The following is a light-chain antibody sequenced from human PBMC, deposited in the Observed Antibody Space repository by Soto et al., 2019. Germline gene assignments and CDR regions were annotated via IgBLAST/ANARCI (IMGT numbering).Light chain of an antibody. CDR2: GAS. CDR3: QQRSNWHPIT. J-gene: IGKJ5*01. CDR1: QSVSSN. Sequence: ILMTQSPSTLTVSAGERATLSCGAGQSVSSNVAWYQQKPGQAPRLLIYGASTRATGIPASFTGSGSGTEFTLTISSLQYEDFAVYYCQQRSNWHPITFGQGTRLEIK. V-gene: IGKV3-15*01.